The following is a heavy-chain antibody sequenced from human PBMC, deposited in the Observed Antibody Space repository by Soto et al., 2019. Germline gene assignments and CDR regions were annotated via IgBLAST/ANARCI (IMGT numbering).Heavy chain of an antibody. D-gene: IGHD2-21*02. CDR3: ASVVVTGHYYYGMDV. Sequence: SVKVSCKASGGTFSSYAISWVRQAPGQGLEWMGGIIPIFGTANYAQKFQGRVTITADESTSTAYVELSSLRSEDTAVYYCASVVVTGHYYYGMDVWGQGTTVTVSS. CDR2: IIPIFGTA. CDR1: GGTFSSYA. V-gene: IGHV1-69*13. J-gene: IGHJ6*02.